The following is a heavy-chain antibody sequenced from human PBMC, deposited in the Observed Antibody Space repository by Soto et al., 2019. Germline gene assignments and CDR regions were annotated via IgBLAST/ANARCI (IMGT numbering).Heavy chain of an antibody. CDR3: ARRSSGWYSDY. CDR2: ISGSSGST. D-gene: IGHD6-19*01. CDR1: GFTFSSYA. V-gene: IGHV3-23*01. J-gene: IGHJ4*02. Sequence: EVQLLESGGGLVQPGGSLRLSCAASGFTFSSYAMNWVRQAPGKGLEWVSVISGSSGSTYYADSEKGRFTISRDNSKNTLYLQMNSLRAEDTAVYYCARRSSGWYSDYWGQGTLVTVSS.